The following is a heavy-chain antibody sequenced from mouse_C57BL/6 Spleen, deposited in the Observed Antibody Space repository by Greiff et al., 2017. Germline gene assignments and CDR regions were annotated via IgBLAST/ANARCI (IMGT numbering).Heavy chain of an antibody. D-gene: IGHD1-1*01. CDR2: ISYSGST. Sequence: EVQLVESGPGLAKPSQTLSLTCSVTGYSITSDYWNWIRKFPGNKLEYMGYISYSGSTYYNPSLKSRISITRDTSNNQYYLHLNSGTTEDTATYYGARANYGSRGYYFGYWGQGTTLTVSS. CDR3: ARANYGSRGYYFGY. J-gene: IGHJ2*01. V-gene: IGHV3-8*01. CDR1: GYSITSDY.